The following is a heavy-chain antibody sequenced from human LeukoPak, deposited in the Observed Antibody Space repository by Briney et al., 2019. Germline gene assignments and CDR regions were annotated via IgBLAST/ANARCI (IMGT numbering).Heavy chain of an antibody. D-gene: IGHD6-13*01. CDR1: GGSINTYY. CDR2: IYHSGST. CDR3: ARGVAAAGTDWFDP. V-gene: IGHV4-59*12. Sequence: SETLSLTCTVSGGSINTYYWSWIRQPPGKGLEWIGEIYHSGSTNYNPSLKSRVTISVDKSKNQFSLKLSSVTAADTAVYYCARGVAAAGTDWFDPWGQGTLVTISS. J-gene: IGHJ5*02.